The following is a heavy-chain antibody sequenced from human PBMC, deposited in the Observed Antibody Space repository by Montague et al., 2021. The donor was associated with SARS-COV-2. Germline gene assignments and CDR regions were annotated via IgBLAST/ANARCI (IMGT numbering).Heavy chain of an antibody. CDR1: GFSFSSYH. D-gene: IGHD5-12*01. Sequence: SLRLSCAASGFSFSSYHMNWVRQAPGKGLEWVSSIGPSGDYIYSADSLKGRFIISRDNAKNSLYLQMSSLRAEDTAIYYCARASWIVATVPDYWGQGTLVTVSS. CDR2: IGPSGDYI. J-gene: IGHJ4*02. CDR3: ARASWIVATVPDY. V-gene: IGHV3-21*01.